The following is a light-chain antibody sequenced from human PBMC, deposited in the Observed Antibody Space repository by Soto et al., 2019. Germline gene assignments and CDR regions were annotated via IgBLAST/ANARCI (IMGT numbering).Light chain of an antibody. CDR1: PSLSSSY. CDR2: GTY. J-gene: IGKJ1*01. CDR3: QHYVSSPWT. V-gene: IGKV3-20*01. Sequence: EIVLTQSPGTLSFSPGERATLSCSATPSLSSSYLAWYQQKPDQSPRLLIQGTYSRASGIPDRFRGSGSRTDFTPTISRLEPEDFALYSCQHYVSSPWTFDQGTTVEIK.